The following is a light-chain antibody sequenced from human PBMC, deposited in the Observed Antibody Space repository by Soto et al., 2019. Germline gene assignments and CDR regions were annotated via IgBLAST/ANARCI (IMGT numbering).Light chain of an antibody. CDR1: QSVSSN. J-gene: IGKJ2*01. CDR3: QQYNNWPPYT. Sequence: EIVMTQSPATLSVSPGERATLSCRASQSVSSNLAWYQQKPGQAPRLLIYGASTRATGIPARFSGSWSGTEFTLTISSLQSEDFAVYYCQQYNNWPPYTFGQVTKLEIK. CDR2: GAS. V-gene: IGKV3-15*01.